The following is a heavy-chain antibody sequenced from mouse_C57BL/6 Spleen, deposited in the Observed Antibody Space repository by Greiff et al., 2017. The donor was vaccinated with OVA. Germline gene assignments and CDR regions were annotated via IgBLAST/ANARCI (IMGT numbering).Heavy chain of an antibody. CDR3: ARRGQRGRNYFDY. V-gene: IGHV1-80*01. CDR1: GYAFSSYW. Sequence: VHLVESGAELVKPGASVKISCKASGYAFSSYWMNWVKQRPGKGLEWIGQIYPGDGDTNYNGKFKGKATLTADKSSSTAYMQLSSLTSEDSAVSFCARRGQRGRNYFDYWGQGTTLTVSS. D-gene: IGHD4-1*02. CDR2: IYPGDGDT. J-gene: IGHJ2*01.